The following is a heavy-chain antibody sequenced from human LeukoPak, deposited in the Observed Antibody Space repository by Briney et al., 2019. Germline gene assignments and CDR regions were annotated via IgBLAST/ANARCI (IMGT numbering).Heavy chain of an antibody. V-gene: IGHV3-48*03. D-gene: IGHD3-3*01. Sequence: PGRSLRLSCGASGFTFSSSKMMWVRQAPGKGLECVAYFDDSGKTKLYVDSVKGRFTISRDNAKDSLFLQMNSLRAEDTATYYCARHTTWDYDVWSGQDYFDYWGQGVLVIVSS. CDR3: ARHTTWDYDVWSGQDYFDY. CDR2: FDDSGKTK. J-gene: IGHJ4*02. CDR1: GFTFSSSK.